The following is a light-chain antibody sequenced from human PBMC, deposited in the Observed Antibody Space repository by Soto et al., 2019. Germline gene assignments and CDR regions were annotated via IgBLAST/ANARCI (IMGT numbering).Light chain of an antibody. V-gene: IGLV2-14*01. Sequence: QSALTQPASVSGSPGQSITISCTGTSSDIGAYNYVSWYQHHPGKAPKLIIYEVNDRPSGVSIRFSGSKSDNTASLTISGLQADDEADYYCSSYTSSDTWVFGGGTKLTVL. J-gene: IGLJ3*02. CDR3: SSYTSSDTWV. CDR1: SSDIGAYNY. CDR2: EVN.